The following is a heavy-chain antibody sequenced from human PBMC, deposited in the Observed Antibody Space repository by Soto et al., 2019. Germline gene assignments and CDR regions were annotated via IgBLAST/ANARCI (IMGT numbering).Heavy chain of an antibody. V-gene: IGHV3-30*18. Sequence: GGSLRLSCAASGFTFSSYGMHWVRQAPGKGLEWVAVISYDGSNKYYADSVKGRFTISRDNSKNTLYLQMNSLRAEDTAVYYCAKEFQDIVVVVAATLDYWGQGTLVTVSS. CDR2: ISYDGSNK. CDR1: GFTFSSYG. CDR3: AKEFQDIVVVVAATLDY. J-gene: IGHJ4*02. D-gene: IGHD2-15*01.